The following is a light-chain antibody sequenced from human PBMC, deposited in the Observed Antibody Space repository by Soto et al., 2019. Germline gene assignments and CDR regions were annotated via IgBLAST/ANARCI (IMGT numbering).Light chain of an antibody. CDR2: DSN. J-gene: IGLJ1*01. CDR3: GTWDTSLSAV. CDR1: SSNIGNNY. V-gene: IGLV1-51*01. Sequence: QSVLTQPPSVSVAPGQKVTISCSGSSSNIGNNYVSWYQQLPGTAPKLLIYDSNKRPSGIPDRFSGSKSGTSATLGITGLQTGDEADYYCGTWDTSLSAVFGTGTRSPS.